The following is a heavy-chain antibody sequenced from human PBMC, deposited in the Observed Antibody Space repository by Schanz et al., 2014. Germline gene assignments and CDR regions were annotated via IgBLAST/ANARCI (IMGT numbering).Heavy chain of an antibody. V-gene: IGHV3-11*06. D-gene: IGHD5-12*01. CDR1: GFTFSDYY. Sequence: QVQLVESGGGVVQPGRSLRLSCAASGFTFSDYYMTWIRQAPGKGLEWVSDISDSGDSTHYADSVKGRFTISRDNAKNSLYLQMNSLRAEDTAVYYCAREYSSYGTVYYWGQGTLVTVSS. CDR2: ISDSGDST. J-gene: IGHJ4*02. CDR3: AREYSSYGTVYY.